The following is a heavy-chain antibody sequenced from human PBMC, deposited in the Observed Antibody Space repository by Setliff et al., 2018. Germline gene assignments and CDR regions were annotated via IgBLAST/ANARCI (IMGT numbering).Heavy chain of an antibody. J-gene: IGHJ4*02. D-gene: IGHD5-18*01. CDR3: ARAPSVELVTIRTNSWFTY. CDR1: GYTFRNYA. CDR2: ISVYNGDT. Sequence: ASVKVSCKASGYTFRNYAFAWVRQAPGQGLEWVGWISVYNGDTNYAQKFQGRVTLTTDTSTSTAYKELRSLTSDDSAFYYCARAPSVELVTIRTNSWFTYWGQGTLVTVSS. V-gene: IGHV1-18*01.